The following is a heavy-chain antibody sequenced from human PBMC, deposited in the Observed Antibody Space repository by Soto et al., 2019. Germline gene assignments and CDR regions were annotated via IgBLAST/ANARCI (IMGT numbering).Heavy chain of an antibody. Sequence: GGSLRLSCAASGFTFSSYAMSWVRQAPGKGLEWVSAISGSGGSTYYADSVKGRFTISRDNSKNTLYLQMNSLRAEDTAVYYCAKDPRFLEWLPHDYYYGMDVWGQGTTVTVSS. V-gene: IGHV3-23*01. D-gene: IGHD3-3*01. J-gene: IGHJ6*02. CDR1: GFTFSSYA. CDR2: ISGSGGST. CDR3: AKDPRFLEWLPHDYYYGMDV.